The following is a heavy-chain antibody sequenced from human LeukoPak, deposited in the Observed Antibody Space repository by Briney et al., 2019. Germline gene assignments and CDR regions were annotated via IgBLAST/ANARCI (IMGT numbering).Heavy chain of an antibody. CDR3: ARDRRYCSGGSCYSGLGY. Sequence: GASVKVSCKASGYTFTGYYMHWVRQAPGQGLEWMGWINPNSGGTNYAQKFQGRVTMTRDTSISTAYMELSRLRSDNTAVYYCARDRRYCSGGSCYSGLGYWGQGTLVTVSS. CDR2: INPNSGGT. J-gene: IGHJ4*02. D-gene: IGHD2-15*01. CDR1: GYTFTGYY. V-gene: IGHV1-2*02.